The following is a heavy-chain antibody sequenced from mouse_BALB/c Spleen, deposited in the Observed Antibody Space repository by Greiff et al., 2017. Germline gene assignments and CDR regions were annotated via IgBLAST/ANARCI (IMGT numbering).Heavy chain of an antibody. J-gene: IGHJ4*01. V-gene: IGHV14-3*02. D-gene: IGHD2-3*01. CDR3: ARWWLLLYAMDY. Sequence: EVKLMESGAELVKPGASVKLSCTASGFNIKDTYMHWVKQRPEQGLEWIGRIDPANGNTKYDPKFQGKATITADTSSNTAYLQLSSLTSEDTAVYYCARWWLLLYAMDYWGQGTSVTVSS. CDR1: GFNIKDTY. CDR2: IDPANGNT.